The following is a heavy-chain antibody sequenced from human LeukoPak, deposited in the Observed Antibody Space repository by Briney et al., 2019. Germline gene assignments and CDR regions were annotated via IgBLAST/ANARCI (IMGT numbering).Heavy chain of an antibody. D-gene: IGHD3-3*01. CDR2: IYPGDSDT. V-gene: IGHV5-51*01. CDR3: ARSDYDFWSGYYYDAFDI. CDR1: GYSFTSYW. Sequence: GESLKISCKGSGYSFTSYWIGCVRQMPGKGLEWMGIIYPGDSDTRYSPSFQGQVTISADKSISTAYLQWSSLKASDTAMYYCARSDYDFWSGYYYDAFDIWGQGTMVTVSS. J-gene: IGHJ3*02.